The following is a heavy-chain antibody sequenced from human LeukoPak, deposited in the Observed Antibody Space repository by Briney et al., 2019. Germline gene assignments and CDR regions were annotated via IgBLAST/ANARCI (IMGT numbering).Heavy chain of an antibody. J-gene: IGHJ6*02. D-gene: IGHD2-2*01. CDR1: GFRFTDYS. Sequence: QPGGSLRLSCAASGFRFTDYSMSWVRQAPGKGKEWVAGLGRSGEYKYYADSVKGRFTISRDNSKDTVSLQMNSLRAEDSAIYFCVKDRPCETCMPMDAWGQGTTVTVSS. CDR3: VKDRPCETCMPMDA. V-gene: IGHV3-23*01. CDR2: LGRSGEYK.